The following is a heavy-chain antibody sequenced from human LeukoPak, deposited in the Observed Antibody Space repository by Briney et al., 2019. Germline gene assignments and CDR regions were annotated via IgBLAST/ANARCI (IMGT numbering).Heavy chain of an antibody. CDR3: ARDLGGRRSQGAY. V-gene: IGHV4-39*07. D-gene: IGHD2-15*01. Sequence: PSETLSLTCTVSGGSISSSSYYWGWIRQPPGKGLEWIGNIYYSGSTYYNASLKSRVTISVDTSKNQLSLKLSSVTAADTAVYYCARDLGGRRSQGAYWGQGTLVTVSS. CDR1: GGSISSSSYY. CDR2: IYYSGST. J-gene: IGHJ4*02.